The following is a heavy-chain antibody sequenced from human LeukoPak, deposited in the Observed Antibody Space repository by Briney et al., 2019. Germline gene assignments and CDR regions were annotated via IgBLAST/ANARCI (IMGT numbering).Heavy chain of an antibody. D-gene: IGHD2-2*01. J-gene: IGHJ5*02. CDR2: ISSSSSYI. CDR3: SSTSSNWFDP. V-gene: IGHV3-21*01. CDR1: GFTFSSYS. Sequence: GGSLRLSCTASGFTFSSYSMNWVRQAPGKGLEWVSSISSSSSYIYYADSVKGRFTISRDNAKNSLYLQMNSLRAEDTAVYYCSSTSSNWFDPWGQGTLVTVSS.